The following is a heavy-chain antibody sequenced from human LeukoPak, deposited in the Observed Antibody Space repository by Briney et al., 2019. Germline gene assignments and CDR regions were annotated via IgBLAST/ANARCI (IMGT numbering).Heavy chain of an antibody. CDR2: ISNNGGYT. CDR1: GFTFSSSA. CDR3: AKQLGYCSDGSCYFPY. Sequence: GGSLRLSCAASGFTFSSSAMSWVRKAPGKGLEWVSAISNNGGYTYYAHSVQGRFTISRDNSKSTLCLQMNSLRAEDTAVYYCAKQLGYCSDGSCYFPYWGQGTLVTVSS. V-gene: IGHV3-23*01. J-gene: IGHJ4*02. D-gene: IGHD2-15*01.